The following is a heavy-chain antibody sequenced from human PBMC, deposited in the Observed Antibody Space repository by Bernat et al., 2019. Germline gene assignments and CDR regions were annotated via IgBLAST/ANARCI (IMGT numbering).Heavy chain of an antibody. J-gene: IGHJ3*02. Sequence: QLQLQESGPGLVKPSETLSLTCTVSGGSISSSSYYWGWIRQPPGKGLEWIGSIYYSGSTYYNPSLKSRVTISVDTSKNQFSLKLSSVTAADTAVYYCAGDGYSSSWYPGGGSFDIWGQGTMVTVSS. V-gene: IGHV4-39*02. CDR1: GGSISSSSYY. D-gene: IGHD6-13*01. CDR3: AGDGYSSSWYPGGGSFDI. CDR2: IYYSGST.